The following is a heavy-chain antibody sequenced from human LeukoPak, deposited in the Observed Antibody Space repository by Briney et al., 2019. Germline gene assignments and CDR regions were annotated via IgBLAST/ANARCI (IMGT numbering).Heavy chain of an antibody. V-gene: IGHV3-33*01. CDR1: GFSFSSYG. CDR2: IWDDGNNK. Sequence: GGSLRLSCAASGFSFSSYGMHWVRQAPGKRLEWVAVIWDDGNNKRYANSVNGRFTISRDNSENTLYLQMNGLTAEDTAMYYCARDSYQDYYGRFDPWGQGTLVIVSS. CDR3: ARDSYQDYYGRFDP. D-gene: IGHD3-10*01. J-gene: IGHJ5*02.